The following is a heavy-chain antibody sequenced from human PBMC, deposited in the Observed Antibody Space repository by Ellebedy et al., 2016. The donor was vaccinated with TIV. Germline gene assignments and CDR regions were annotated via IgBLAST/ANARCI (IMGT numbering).Heavy chain of an antibody. V-gene: IGHV4-59*01. J-gene: IGHJ6*02. CDR3: ARGPSSGHYYAIDV. D-gene: IGHD3-10*01. Sequence: MPGGSLRLSCSVSGGSISSYYWSWIRQPPGKGLECIGYISYSGGTNYNPSLKSRVTISVDTSKNQFSLKLSSVTAADTAVYYGARGPSSGHYYAIDVWGQGTTVTVSS. CDR2: ISYSGGT. CDR1: GGSISSYY.